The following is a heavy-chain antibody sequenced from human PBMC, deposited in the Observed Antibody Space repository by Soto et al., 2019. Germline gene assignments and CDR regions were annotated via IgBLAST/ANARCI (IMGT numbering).Heavy chain of an antibody. Sequence: GSLRLSCAASGXKFSNYAMSWVRQAPGRGLELGSLIIATGGGTYYADSVKGRFNISRDNSHNTLYLQVHSLNAEDTAVYYCAKDRRAGGNSAFYFDFWGQGAQGTVSS. CDR2: IIATGGGT. V-gene: IGHV3-23*01. CDR1: GXKFSNYA. J-gene: IGHJ4*02. D-gene: IGHD3-16*01. CDR3: AKDRRAGGNSAFYFDF.